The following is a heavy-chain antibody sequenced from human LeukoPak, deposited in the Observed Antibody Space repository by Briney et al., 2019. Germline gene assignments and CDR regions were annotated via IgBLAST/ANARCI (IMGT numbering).Heavy chain of an antibody. Sequence: GGSLRHSCAASGFTFNSYSMHWVRQAPGKGLDWVSSITAGGATTYYADSVKGRFSISRDNSKNTLYLQMNSLRVEDTAVYYCANAQVFGTPHFEYWGQGTLVTVSS. J-gene: IGHJ4*02. CDR3: ANAQVFGTPHFEY. D-gene: IGHD3-3*01. CDR2: ITAGGATT. V-gene: IGHV3-23*01. CDR1: GFTFNSYS.